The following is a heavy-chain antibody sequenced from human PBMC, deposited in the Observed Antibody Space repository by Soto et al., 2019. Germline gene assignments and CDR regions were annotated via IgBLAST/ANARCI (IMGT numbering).Heavy chain of an antibody. Sequence: QVPLVQSGAEVKKPGASVKVSCKASGYTFTTYPIHWVRQAPGQGLEWMGWINPGNGDRDYLQKFQGRVTVTRDTSASTAYMELSSLTSADTAVYYCARKDYYRSGIYYFDYWGQGTLVTVSS. CDR3: ARKDYYRSGIYYFDY. J-gene: IGHJ4*02. V-gene: IGHV1-3*01. CDR1: GYTFTTYP. D-gene: IGHD3-10*01. CDR2: INPGNGDR.